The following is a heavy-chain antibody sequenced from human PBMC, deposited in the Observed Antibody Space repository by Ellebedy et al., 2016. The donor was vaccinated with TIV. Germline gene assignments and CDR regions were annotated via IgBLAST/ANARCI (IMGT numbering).Heavy chain of an antibody. CDR2: IYYSGST. Sequence: SETLSLTXGVYGGSFSGYYWNWIRQPPGKGLEWIGYIYYSGSTNYNPSLKSRVTISVDTSKNQFSLKLSSVTAADTAVYYCARGLWNHYYGSGSYHYWGQGTLVTVSS. V-gene: IGHV4-59*12. CDR3: ARGLWNHYYGSGSYHY. CDR1: GGSFSGYY. D-gene: IGHD3-10*01. J-gene: IGHJ4*02.